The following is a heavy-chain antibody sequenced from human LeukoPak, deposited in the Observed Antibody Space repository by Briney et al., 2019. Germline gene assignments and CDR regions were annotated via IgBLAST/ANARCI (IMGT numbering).Heavy chain of an antibody. CDR3: ARGYCYNTNCYCDY. Sequence: GGSLILSCAASGFTFSSHGMSWVRQAPGKGLEWISHISDIGDATYYADSVKGRFTISRDNSKNTLYLQMNSLRAEDTAVYYCARGYCYNTNCYCDYWGQGTLVTVSS. CDR1: GFTFSSHG. CDR2: ISDIGDAT. J-gene: IGHJ4*02. D-gene: IGHD2-2*01. V-gene: IGHV3-23*01.